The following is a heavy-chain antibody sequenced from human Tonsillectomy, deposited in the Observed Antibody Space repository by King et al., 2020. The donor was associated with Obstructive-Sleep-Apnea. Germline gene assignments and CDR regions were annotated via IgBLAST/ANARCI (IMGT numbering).Heavy chain of an antibody. CDR3: STEDYGAYGMDV. Sequence: VQLVESGGGLVKPGGSLRLSCAASGFTFSGYNLNWVRQAPGKGLEWVSSISSSSDYIYYADSVKGRFSISRDNAKNSLFLQMNSLRAEDTDVYYCSTEDYGAYGMDVWGQGTTVTVSS. J-gene: IGHJ6*02. CDR1: GFTFSGYN. CDR2: ISSSSDYI. D-gene: IGHD4-17*01. V-gene: IGHV3-21*01.